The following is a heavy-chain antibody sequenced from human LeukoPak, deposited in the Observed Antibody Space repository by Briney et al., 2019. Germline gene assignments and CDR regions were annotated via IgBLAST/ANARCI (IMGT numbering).Heavy chain of an antibody. V-gene: IGHV1-46*01. CDR3: ARSGLSITMVRGVISHYYYYYYIDV. CDR2: INPSGGST. J-gene: IGHJ6*03. Sequence: ASVKVSCKASGYTFTSYYMHWVRQAPGQGLEWMGIINPSGGSTSYAQKFQGRVTITADESTSTAYMELSSLRSEDTAVYYCARSGLSITMVRGVISHYYYYYYIDVWGKGTAVTISS. D-gene: IGHD3-10*01. CDR1: GYTFTSYY.